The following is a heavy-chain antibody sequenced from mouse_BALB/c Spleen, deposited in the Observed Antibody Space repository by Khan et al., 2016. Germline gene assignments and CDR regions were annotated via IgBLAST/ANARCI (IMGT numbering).Heavy chain of an antibody. J-gene: IGHJ4*01. V-gene: IGHV1-4*01. Sequence: QVQLQQSGAELAKPGASVKMSCTASGYIYTSYVLHWAKHRPGQGLEWIGYSNPSTGQTEYNQKIKDKPTLTADKSSSTAYMQLSSLTPEDSADYYCASSVPLCARDCWGRGTSVTVSS. CDR2: SNPSTGQT. CDR3: ASSVPLCARDC. CDR1: GYIYTSYV. D-gene: IGHD6-1*01.